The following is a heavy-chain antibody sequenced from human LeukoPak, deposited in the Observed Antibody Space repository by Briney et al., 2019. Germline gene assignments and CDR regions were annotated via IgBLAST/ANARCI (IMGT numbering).Heavy chain of an antibody. D-gene: IGHD6-19*01. V-gene: IGHV3-53*01. J-gene: IGHJ3*01. CDR2: IYSGGST. CDR1: GFTVSSNY. CDR3: ARRGGSTGWGAFDF. Sequence: GGSLRLSCAASGFTVSSNYMSWVRQAPGKGLVWVSVIYSGGSTYYANSVKGRFTISRDNSKNTLYLQMNSLSREDAAIYYCARRGGSTGWGAFDFWGHGTMVTVSS.